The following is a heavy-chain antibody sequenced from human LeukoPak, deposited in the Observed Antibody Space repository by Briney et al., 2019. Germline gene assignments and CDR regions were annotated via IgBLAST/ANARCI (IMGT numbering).Heavy chain of an antibody. Sequence: GGSLSLSCAASGFSFSSYWMHWVRAAPGKGLVWVSCINSDGSSTSYADSVKGRFTISRDNAKNTLYLQMNSLRAEDTAVYYCARALDCSSTSCPNWFDAWGQGTLVTVSS. CDR1: GFSFSSYW. V-gene: IGHV3-74*01. D-gene: IGHD2-2*01. J-gene: IGHJ5*02. CDR3: ARALDCSSTSCPNWFDA. CDR2: INSDGSST.